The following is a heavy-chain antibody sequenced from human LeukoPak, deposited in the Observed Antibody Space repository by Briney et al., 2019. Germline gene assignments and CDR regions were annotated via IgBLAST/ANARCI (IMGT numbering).Heavy chain of an antibody. Sequence: SETLSLTCAVYGGSFSGYYWSWIRQPPGKGLEWIGEINHSGSTNYNPSLKSRVTISVDTSKNQFSLKLSSVTAADTAVYYCARGLVLLWFGEPSHYFDYWGQGTLVTVSS. CDR2: INHSGST. CDR3: ARGLVLLWFGEPSHYFDY. CDR1: GGSFSGYY. D-gene: IGHD3-10*01. J-gene: IGHJ4*02. V-gene: IGHV4-34*01.